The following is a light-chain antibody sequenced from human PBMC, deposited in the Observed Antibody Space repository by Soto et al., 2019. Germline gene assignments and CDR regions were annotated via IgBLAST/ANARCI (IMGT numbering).Light chain of an antibody. V-gene: IGKV3-15*01. CDR2: GAY. Sequence: EIVMPQSTATLSVSPGERAPLSWRASPRVSSNLAWYQQKHGQAHRILIYGAYTRATGIPDRFSGSESGTEFTLTISSMQSEDFSVYYCQKYNNWQLTFGGGNKVDIK. CDR1: PRVSSN. CDR3: QKYNNWQLT. J-gene: IGKJ4*01.